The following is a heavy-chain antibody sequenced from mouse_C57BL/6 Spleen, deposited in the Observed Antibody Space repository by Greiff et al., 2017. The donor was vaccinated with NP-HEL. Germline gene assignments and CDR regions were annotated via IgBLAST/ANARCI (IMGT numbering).Heavy chain of an antibody. J-gene: IGHJ1*03. Sequence: DVKLVESGGGLVKPGGSLKLSCAASGFTFSDYGMHWVRQAPEKGLEWVAYISSGSSTIYYADTVKGRFTISRDNAKNTLFLQMTSLRSEDTAMYYCARVTNWDWYFDVWGTGTTVTVSS. CDR1: GFTFSDYG. CDR2: ISSGSSTI. CDR3: ARVTNWDWYFDV. V-gene: IGHV5-17*01. D-gene: IGHD4-1*01.